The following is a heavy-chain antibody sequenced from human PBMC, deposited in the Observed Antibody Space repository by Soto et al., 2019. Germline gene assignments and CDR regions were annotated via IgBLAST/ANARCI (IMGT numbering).Heavy chain of an antibody. V-gene: IGHV4-59*01. CDR3: ARGQLGFY. J-gene: IGHJ4*02. Sequence: QVQLQESGPGLVKPSETLSLTCSVSGGSISRYYWSWIRQPPGKGLEWIGYIYSSGSTNYNPSLKSRVTISVDTSKDQFSLKLSSVTAADTAVYYCARGQLGFYWGQGTLVTGPS. CDR1: GGSISRYY. D-gene: IGHD6-6*01. CDR2: IYSSGST.